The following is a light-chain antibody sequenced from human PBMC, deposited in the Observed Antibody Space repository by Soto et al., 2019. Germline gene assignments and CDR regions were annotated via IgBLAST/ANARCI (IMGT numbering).Light chain of an antibody. V-gene: IGKV1-13*02. CDR3: QHYNSYSEA. CDR1: QGIRND. CDR2: DAS. J-gene: IGKJ1*01. Sequence: AIQMTQSPSSLSASVGDRVTITCRASQGIRNDLGWYQQKPGKAPKLLIFDASTLHSGVPSRFSGSGSGTDFTLTISSLQPDDFATYYCQHYNSYSEAFGQGTKVDIK.